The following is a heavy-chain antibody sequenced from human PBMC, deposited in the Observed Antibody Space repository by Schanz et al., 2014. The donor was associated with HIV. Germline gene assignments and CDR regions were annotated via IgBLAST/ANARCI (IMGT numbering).Heavy chain of an antibody. CDR3: ARGYYFDSSDFYNGDEGGHYFDY. Sequence: QVQLVQSGAEVKMPGSSVKVSCKASGGTLTGYGVNWVRQAPGQGLEWMGGIIPIFGTTNYAQKFQGRVTITADESASTAYMELSSLRSEDTAVYYCARGYYFDSSDFYNGDEGGHYFDYWGQGTLVTVSS. CDR2: IIPIFGTT. J-gene: IGHJ4*02. D-gene: IGHD3-22*01. CDR1: GGTLTGYG. V-gene: IGHV1-69*01.